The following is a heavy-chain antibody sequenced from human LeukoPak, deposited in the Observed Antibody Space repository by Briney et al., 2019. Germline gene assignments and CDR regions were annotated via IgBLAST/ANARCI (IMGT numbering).Heavy chain of an antibody. CDR3: VRDPVGGSTIFDY. Sequence: GGSLRLSCAASGFTFRSYDMHWVRQATGKGLEWVSAIGIGGDTYYPGSVKGRFTISRENAKNSLYLQMNSLRAGDTAVYYCVRDPVGGSTIFDYWGQGTLVTVSS. J-gene: IGHJ4*02. CDR1: GFTFRSYD. V-gene: IGHV3-13*01. D-gene: IGHD1-26*01. CDR2: IGIGGDT.